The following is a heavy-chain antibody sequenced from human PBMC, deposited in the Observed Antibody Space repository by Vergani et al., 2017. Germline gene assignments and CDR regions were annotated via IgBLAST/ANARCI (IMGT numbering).Heavy chain of an antibody. CDR3: ARLQKGYSSSFDF. V-gene: IGHV3-11*01. CDR1: GFTFSDYY. CDR2: ISSSGNTK. J-gene: IGHJ4*02. Sequence: QVQLVESGGGLVKPGGSLRLSCAASGFTFSDYYMSWIRQAPGKGLEWVSYISSSGNTKYYADSVRGRFTISMDNAKKSLYLQINSLRVEDTAVYYCARLQKGYSSSFDFWGQGTLVTVSS. D-gene: IGHD5-18*01.